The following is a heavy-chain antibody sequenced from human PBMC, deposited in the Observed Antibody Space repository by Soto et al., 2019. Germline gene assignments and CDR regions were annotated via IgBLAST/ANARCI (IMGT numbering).Heavy chain of an antibody. V-gene: IGHV3-15*07. CDR3: SHGYYQYFNS. D-gene: IGHD5-18*01. CDR2: IKSNTAGGTT. J-gene: IGHJ4*02. CDR1: GVTLTDVW. Sequence: GGSLRLSCAVSGVTLTDVWMNWVRQAPGKGPEWVGRIKSNTAGGTTDFAAPVKGRFTISRDDSQNTLYLQMDSLKTEDAAVYYCSHGYYQYFNSWGPGTLVTVSS.